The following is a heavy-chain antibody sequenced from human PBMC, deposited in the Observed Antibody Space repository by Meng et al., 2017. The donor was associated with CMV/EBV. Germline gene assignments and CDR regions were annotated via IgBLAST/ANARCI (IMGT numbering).Heavy chain of an antibody. CDR3: ARDFVRGRSMDV. CDR2: IIPILGIA. Sequence: SVKVSCKASGGTFSSYPISWVRQAPGQGLEWMGRIIPILGIANYAQKFQGRVTITADKSTSTAYMELSSLRSEDTAVYYCARDFVRGRSMDVWGQGTTVTVSS. V-gene: IGHV1-69*04. D-gene: IGHD2-8*01. CDR1: GGTFSSYP. J-gene: IGHJ6*02.